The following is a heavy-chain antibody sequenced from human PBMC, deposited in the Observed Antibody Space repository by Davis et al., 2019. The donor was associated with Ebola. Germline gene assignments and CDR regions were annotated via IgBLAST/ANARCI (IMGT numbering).Heavy chain of an antibody. Sequence: HSQTPSLTFAISGDSFSIKSAGWNWLRQSPSRGLEWLGRTYYSSSKWYNDYAVSVKSRITINPDTSKNQFSLQLNSVTPEDTALYYCARGWLRAGMDVWGEGTTVTVSS. CDR3: ARGWLRAGMDV. V-gene: IGHV6-1*01. CDR1: GDSFSIKSAG. J-gene: IGHJ6*04. CDR2: TYYSSSKWYN. D-gene: IGHD5-18*01.